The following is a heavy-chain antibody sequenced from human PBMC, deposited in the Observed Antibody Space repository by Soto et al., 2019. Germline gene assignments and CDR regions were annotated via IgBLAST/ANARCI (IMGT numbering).Heavy chain of an antibody. V-gene: IGHV3-23*01. D-gene: IGHD2-2*01. CDR3: AINSRYCSSTSCYAA. CDR1: GFTFSSYA. Sequence: GGSLRLSCAASGFTFSSYAMSWVRQAPGKGLEWVSGISTSGDSTYYADSVKGRCTISRDNPKDTLYLQMNSLRAGDTAVYYCAINSRYCSSTSCYAAWGQGTLVTVSS. CDR2: ISTSGDST. J-gene: IGHJ5*02.